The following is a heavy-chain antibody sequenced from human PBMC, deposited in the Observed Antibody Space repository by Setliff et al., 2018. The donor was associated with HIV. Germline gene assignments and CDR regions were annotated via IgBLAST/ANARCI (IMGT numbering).Heavy chain of an antibody. V-gene: IGHV4-39*01. D-gene: IGHD5-12*01. J-gene: IGHJ4*02. CDR1: GGSVSDTSYY. CDR2: VYYSGGT. CDR3: ARLGDSGYDFRGYFDY. Sequence: PSETLSLTCTVSGGSVSDTSYYWGWIRQPPGKVLEWLANVYYSGGTYYNPSLNSRVTISVDTSRNQFSLKLTSVTAADTALYFCARLGDSGYDFRGYFDYWGQGKLVTVS.